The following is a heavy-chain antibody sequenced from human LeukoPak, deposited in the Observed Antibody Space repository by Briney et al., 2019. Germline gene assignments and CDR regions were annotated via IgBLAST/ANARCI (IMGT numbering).Heavy chain of an antibody. D-gene: IGHD1/OR15-1a*01. CDR1: GFTFTNYV. Sequence: GGSLRLSCAASGFTFTNYVMSWVRKAPGKGLEWVSSIRVSGVITHYTHSVKGRFTISRDDSRNTVYLQMDSLRGEDTAVYYCVKDLMTGKTGWYDPWGQGALVTVSS. V-gene: IGHV3-23*01. J-gene: IGHJ5*02. CDR2: IRVSGVIT. CDR3: VKDLMTGKTGWYDP.